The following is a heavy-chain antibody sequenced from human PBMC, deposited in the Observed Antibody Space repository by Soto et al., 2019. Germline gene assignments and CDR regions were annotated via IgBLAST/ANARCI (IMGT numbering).Heavy chain of an antibody. CDR3: AKTYYYGSGTYRPPDY. V-gene: IGHV3-23*01. J-gene: IGHJ4*02. D-gene: IGHD3-10*01. Sequence: EVQLLESGGGLVQPGGSLRLSCAASGFIFSSYAMGWVRQAPGKGLEWVSAISASSGNTYFADSVKGRFTISRDNSKNTLYLQMNSLRAEDTAIYYCAKTYYYGSGTYRPPDYWGQGTLVTVSS. CDR2: ISASSGNT. CDR1: GFIFSSYA.